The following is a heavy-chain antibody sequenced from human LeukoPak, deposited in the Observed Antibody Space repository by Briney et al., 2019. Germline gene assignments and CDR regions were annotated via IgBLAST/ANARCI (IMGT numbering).Heavy chain of an antibody. D-gene: IGHD4-17*01. CDR2: IYYSGST. CDR3: ARWTTVTTAIDY. CDR1: GGSISSYY. J-gene: IGHJ4*02. Sequence: PSETLSLTCTVSGGSISSYYWSWIRQPPGKGLEWIGYIYYSGSTNYNPSLKSRVTISVDTSKNQFSLKLSSVTAADTAVYYCARWTTVTTAIDYWGQGTLVTVSS. V-gene: IGHV4-59*08.